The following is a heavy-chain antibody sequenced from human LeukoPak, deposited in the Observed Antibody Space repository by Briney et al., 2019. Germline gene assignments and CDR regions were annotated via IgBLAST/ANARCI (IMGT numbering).Heavy chain of an antibody. V-gene: IGHV3-30*02. CDR1: GFSFTYG. J-gene: IGHJ6*04. CDR3: AKDPTYSGYGGLDV. Sequence: GSLRLSCAASGFSFTYGMHWVRQAPGKGLEWVTYIRKDGSNIYYAESVKGRFTISRDNSKNTLYLQMNSLRAEDTAVYYCAKDPTYSGYGGLDVWGKGTTVTVSS. CDR2: IRKDGSNI. D-gene: IGHD5-12*01.